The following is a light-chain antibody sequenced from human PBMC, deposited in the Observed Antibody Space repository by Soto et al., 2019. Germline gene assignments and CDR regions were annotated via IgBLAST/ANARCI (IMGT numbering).Light chain of an antibody. CDR2: EAT. CDR1: SGDIGSYKL. Sequence: QSVLTQPASVSGSPGQSITISCSGTSGDIGSYKLVSWYQQQAGKAPQLIIYEATKRPSGVSDRFSGSKSGNTASLTISGLQAEDEADYYCCSFAGSGTYLFGSGTKVTVL. V-gene: IGLV2-23*01. CDR3: CSFAGSGTYL. J-gene: IGLJ1*01.